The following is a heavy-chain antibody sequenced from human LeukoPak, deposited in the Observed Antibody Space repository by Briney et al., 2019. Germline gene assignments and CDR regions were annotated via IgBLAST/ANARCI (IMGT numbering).Heavy chain of an antibody. Sequence: GGSLRLSCAASGFTFDDYGMSWVRHAPGKGREWVSGINWNGGSTGYADSVKGRFTISRDNAKNSLYLQMNSLRAEDTALYYCAREDYYGSGSYYGGPDYWGQGTLVTVSS. CDR1: GFTFDDYG. J-gene: IGHJ4*02. V-gene: IGHV3-20*04. CDR2: INWNGGST. D-gene: IGHD3-10*01. CDR3: AREDYYGSGSYYGGPDY.